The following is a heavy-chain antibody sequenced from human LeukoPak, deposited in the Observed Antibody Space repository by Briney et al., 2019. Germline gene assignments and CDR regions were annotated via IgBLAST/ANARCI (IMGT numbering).Heavy chain of an antibody. CDR3: ARVKGLWFGEPAVSEY. CDR2: MSPNSGNT. CDR1: GYTFTSYD. D-gene: IGHD3-10*01. V-gene: IGHV1-8*01. Sequence: ASVKVSCKASGYTFTSYDINWVRQATGQGLEWMGWMSPNSGNTGYAQKFQGRVTMTRNTSISTAYMELSSLRSEDTAVYYCARVKGLWFGEPAVSEYWGQGTLVTVSS. J-gene: IGHJ4*02.